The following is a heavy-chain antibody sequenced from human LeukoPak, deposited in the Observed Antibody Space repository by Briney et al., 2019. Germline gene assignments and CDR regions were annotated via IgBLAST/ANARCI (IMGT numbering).Heavy chain of an antibody. CDR1: GFTFSSYS. Sequence: GGSLRLSCAASGFTFSSYSMNWVRQAPGKGLEWVSSISSSSSYIYYADSVKGRFTISRDNAKNSLYLQMNSLRAEDTAVYYCAKDFYSGSYLYYFDYWGQGTLVTVSS. J-gene: IGHJ4*02. CDR2: ISSSSSYI. CDR3: AKDFYSGSYLYYFDY. V-gene: IGHV3-21*04. D-gene: IGHD1-26*01.